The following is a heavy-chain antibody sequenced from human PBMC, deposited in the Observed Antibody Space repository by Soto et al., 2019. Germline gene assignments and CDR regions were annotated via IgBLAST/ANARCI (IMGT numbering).Heavy chain of an antibody. D-gene: IGHD3-22*01. CDR1: GFTFSSYA. CDR2: ISYDGSNN. CDR3: ARDTSGCVDY. Sequence: QVQLVESGGGVVQPGRSLRLSCAASGFTFSSYAMHWVRQAPGQGLEWVALISYDGSNNYYADSVKGRFTISRDNSKNTLYVQMNSLRAEDTAVYYCARDTSGCVDYWGQGTLVTVSS. J-gene: IGHJ4*02. V-gene: IGHV3-30-3*01.